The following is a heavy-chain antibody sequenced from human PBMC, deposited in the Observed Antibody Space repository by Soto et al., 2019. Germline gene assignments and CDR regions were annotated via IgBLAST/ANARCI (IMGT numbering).Heavy chain of an antibody. CDR1: GGSLSSGGYY. D-gene: IGHD2-8*01. J-gene: IGHJ5*02. Sequence: SAPLSVTCPVWGGSLSSGGYYWRWIRQHPGKGLEWIGYIYYSGSTNYNPSLKSRVTMSVDTSKNQFSLKLSSVTAADTAVYYCARVHVVLMEFANWFAPRGLGTPVTVSS. CDR2: IYYSGST. CDR3: ARVHVVLMEFANWFAP. V-gene: IGHV4-31*03.